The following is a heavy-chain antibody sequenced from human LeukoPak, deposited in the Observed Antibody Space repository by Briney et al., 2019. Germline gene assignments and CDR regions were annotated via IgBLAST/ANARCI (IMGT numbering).Heavy chain of an antibody. CDR2: ISSSGSSI. V-gene: IGHV3-11*04. D-gene: IGHD5-18*01. Sequence: GGSLRLSCAASGFTFSDYYMSWIRQAPGKGLEWVSYISSSGSSIFYADSVRGRFTISRDNAKNSLYLQMNGLRAEDTAVYHCARVAGVDTAMGPIDYWGQGTLVTVSS. CDR1: GFTFSDYY. CDR3: ARVAGVDTAMGPIDY. J-gene: IGHJ4*02.